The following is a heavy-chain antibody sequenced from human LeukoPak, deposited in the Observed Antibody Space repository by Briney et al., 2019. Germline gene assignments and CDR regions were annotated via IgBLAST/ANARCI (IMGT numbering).Heavy chain of an antibody. D-gene: IGHD7-27*01. V-gene: IGHV1-2*06. CDR2: LNPNNGDT. CDR3: ARDLSSASNWEFDY. Sequence: ASVKVSCKTSGYTYIDYFIHWVRQAPGQGLEWMGRLNPNNGDTYYAQDFQGSVTMTRDTSISTAYMELSRLTSDDTAVYYCARDLSSASNWEFDYWGQGTLVTVSS. J-gene: IGHJ4*02. CDR1: GYTYIDYF.